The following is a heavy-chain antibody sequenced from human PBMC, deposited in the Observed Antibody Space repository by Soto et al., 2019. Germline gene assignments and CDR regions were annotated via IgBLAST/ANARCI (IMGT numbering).Heavy chain of an antibody. CDR1: GLTFSSYG. Sequence: GGSLRLSCAASGLTFSSYGMHWVRQAPGKGLEWVAVISYDGSNKYYADSVKGRFTISRDNSKNTVYLQMNSLRAEDTAVYYCAKSSTAEYDYYGMDVWGQGTTLTVSS. V-gene: IGHV3-30*18. CDR2: ISYDGSNK. D-gene: IGHD4-4*01. J-gene: IGHJ6*02. CDR3: AKSSTAEYDYYGMDV.